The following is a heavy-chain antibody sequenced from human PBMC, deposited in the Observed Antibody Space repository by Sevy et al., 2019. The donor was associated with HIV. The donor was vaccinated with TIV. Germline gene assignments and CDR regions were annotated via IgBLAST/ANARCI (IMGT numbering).Heavy chain of an antibody. CDR3: ARDKGWSRGEFGY. Sequence: SQTLSLTCAISGDSVSSNSAAWNWIRQSPSRGLEWLGRTYYRSKWYNEYAVSVKSRITINPDTTKNQFSQQLNSVTPEKTVGYYCARDKGWSRGEFGYWGQGTLVTVSS. CDR2: TYYRSKWYN. CDR1: GDSVSSNSAA. D-gene: IGHD6-19*01. V-gene: IGHV6-1*01. J-gene: IGHJ4*02.